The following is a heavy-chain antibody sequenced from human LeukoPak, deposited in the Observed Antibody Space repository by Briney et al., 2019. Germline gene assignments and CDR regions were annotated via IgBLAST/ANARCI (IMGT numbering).Heavy chain of an antibody. CDR2: IYGSGTT. D-gene: IGHD6-6*01. CDR3: ARHGGIAARPEAAFDI. J-gene: IGHJ3*02. V-gene: IGHV4-38-2*02. CDR1: GYSISSGHF. Sequence: PSETLSLTCTVSGYSISSGHFWSWIRQPPGKGLEWIGSIYGSGTTYYDPPLRSRVSISADTSKNYFSLELSSVTAADTAVYYCARHGGIAARPEAAFDIWGQGTMVTVSS.